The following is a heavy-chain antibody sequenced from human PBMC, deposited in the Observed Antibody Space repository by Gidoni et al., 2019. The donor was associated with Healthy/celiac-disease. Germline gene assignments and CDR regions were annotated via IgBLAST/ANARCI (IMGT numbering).Heavy chain of an antibody. V-gene: IGHV3-23*04. D-gene: IGHD6-19*01. J-gene: IGHJ4*02. CDR3: AKEKGVGSGAKMVHSSGWQH. CDR1: GFTFSSYA. CDR2: ISGSGGST. Sequence: EVQLVESGGGLVQPGGSLRLSCAASGFTFSSYAMRWVRQAPGKGLGCVSAISGSGGSTYYADAVKGRFTISRDNSKNTLYLQMNSLRAEDTAVYYCAKEKGVGSGAKMVHSSGWQHWGQGTLVTVSS.